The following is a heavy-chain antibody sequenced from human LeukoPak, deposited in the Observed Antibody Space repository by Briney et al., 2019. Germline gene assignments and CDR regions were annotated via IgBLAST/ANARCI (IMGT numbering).Heavy chain of an antibody. CDR1: GFTFDDYA. CDR3: AKDEGYSLSIPDY. J-gene: IGHJ4*02. V-gene: IGHV3-9*01. CDR2: ISWNSGSI. Sequence: GGSLRLSCAASGFTFDDYAMHWVRQTPGKGLEWVSGISWNSGSIGYADSVKGRFTISRDNAKNSLYLQMNSLRAEDTALYYCAKDEGYSLSIPDYWGQGTLVTVSS. D-gene: IGHD5-18*01.